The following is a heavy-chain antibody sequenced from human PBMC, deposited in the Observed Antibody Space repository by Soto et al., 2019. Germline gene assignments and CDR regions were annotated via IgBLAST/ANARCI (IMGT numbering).Heavy chain of an antibody. J-gene: IGHJ5*02. V-gene: IGHV4-34*01. CDR3: VRIRYQLPSSVLWLDP. CDR2: INHVGGT. D-gene: IGHD3-16*01. Sequence: SETLSLTCAVYGGFLSESYWTWIRQPPGKGLEWIGEINHVGGTNYSPSLKSRVTMSVDTSQNQFSLRLISVTAADTAMYFCVRIRYQLPSSVLWLDPWGQGTPVTVSS. CDR1: GGFLSESY.